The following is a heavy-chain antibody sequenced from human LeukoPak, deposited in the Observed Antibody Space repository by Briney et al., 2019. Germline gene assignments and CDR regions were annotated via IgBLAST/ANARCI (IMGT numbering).Heavy chain of an antibody. CDR1: GGSISSSDYY. CDR3: ARTVGTHRSDY. Sequence: SETLSLTCSVSGGSISSSDYYWGWIRQPPGERLEWLGTIYYNGNTYYNPSLQSRVIISVDTSKNQFSLKLTSVTAPDTAVYYCARTVGTHRSDYSGQGILVTVSS. D-gene: IGHD4-23*01. J-gene: IGHJ4*02. CDR2: IYYNGNT. V-gene: IGHV4-39*01.